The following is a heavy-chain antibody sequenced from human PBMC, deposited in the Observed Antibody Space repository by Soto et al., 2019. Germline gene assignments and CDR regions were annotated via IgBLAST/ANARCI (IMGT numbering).Heavy chain of an antibody. CDR3: ARGAAGSGFGL. CDR2: TYYRSNWRH. V-gene: IGHV6-1*01. J-gene: IGHJ4*02. D-gene: IGHD2-15*01. CDR1: GDSVSSNTAA. Sequence: SPTLSLTCAISGDSVSSNTAAWNWIRSSPSRGLEWLGRTYYRSNWRHDYAVSVKSRITVNPDTSKNHFSLQLNSVTPDDTAVYSCARGAAGSGFGLRGRVTLVAVSS.